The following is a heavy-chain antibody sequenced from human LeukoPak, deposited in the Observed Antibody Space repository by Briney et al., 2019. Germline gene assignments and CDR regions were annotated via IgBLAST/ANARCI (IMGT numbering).Heavy chain of an antibody. CDR3: ARKPIVSSSWYYFDY. D-gene: IGHD6-13*01. V-gene: IGHV4-38-2*02. CDR2: IYHSGNT. CDR1: GYSISSGYY. Sequence: SETLSLTCTVSGYSISSGYYWGWIRQPPGKGLEWIVSIYHSGNTNYNPSLKSRVTISVDTSKNQFSLKLRSVTAADTAVYYCARKPIVSSSWYYFDYWGQGTLVTVPS. J-gene: IGHJ4*02.